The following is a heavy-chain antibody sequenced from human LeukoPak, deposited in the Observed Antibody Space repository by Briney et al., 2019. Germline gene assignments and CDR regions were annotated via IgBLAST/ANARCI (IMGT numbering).Heavy chain of an antibody. CDR2: ISAYNGNT. CDR1: GYTFTSYG. CDR3: AGTALGYCSSTSCNPQSNWFDP. J-gene: IGHJ5*02. Sequence: GASVKVSCKASGYTFTSYGISWVRQAPGQGLEWMGWISAYNGNTNYAQKLQGRVTMTTDTSTSTAYMELRSLRSDDTAVYYCAGTALGYCSSTSCNPQSNWFDPWGQGTLVTVSS. V-gene: IGHV1-18*01. D-gene: IGHD2-2*01.